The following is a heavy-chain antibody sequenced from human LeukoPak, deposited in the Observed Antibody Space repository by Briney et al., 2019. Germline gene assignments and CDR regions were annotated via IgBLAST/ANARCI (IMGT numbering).Heavy chain of an antibody. J-gene: IGHJ4*02. D-gene: IGHD5-24*01. V-gene: IGHV3-48*01. CDR3: ARDRAGYNWVDY. CDR2: ISSSSSHI. CDR1: GLTFNRHS. Sequence: GGSLRLSCVGSGLTFNRHSMNWVRQAPGKGLEWISYISSSSSHIYYSDSVKGRFTISRDNAKNSVYLQMNSLRAEDTAVYFCARDRAGYNWVDYWGQGTLVSVSS.